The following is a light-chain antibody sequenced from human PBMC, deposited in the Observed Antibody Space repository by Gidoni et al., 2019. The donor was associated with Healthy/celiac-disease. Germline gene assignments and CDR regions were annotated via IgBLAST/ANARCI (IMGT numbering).Light chain of an antibody. CDR3: QQYGSSLQGT. CDR1: QSVSSSY. J-gene: IGKJ1*01. V-gene: IGKV3-20*01. Sequence: EIVLTQAPGTLSLSPGERATLSCRASQSVSSSYLAWYQQKPGQAPRLLIYGASSRATGIPDRFSGSGSGTDFTLTISRLEPEDFAVYYCQQYGSSLQGTFXQXTKVEIK. CDR2: GAS.